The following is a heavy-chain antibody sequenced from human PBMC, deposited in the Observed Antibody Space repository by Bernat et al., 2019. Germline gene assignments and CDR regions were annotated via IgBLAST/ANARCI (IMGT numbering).Heavy chain of an antibody. CDR1: GYTFTSYG. Sequence: QVQLVQSGAEVKKPGASVKVSCKASGYTFTSYGISWVRQAPGQGLEWMGWISAYNGNTNYAQKLQGRVTMTTDTSTSTAYMELRGLRADDTAVYYCARDGPRYSPLKTNDYWGQGTLVTVSS. CDR2: ISAYNGNT. D-gene: IGHD1-14*01. J-gene: IGHJ4*02. CDR3: ARDGPRYSPLKTNDY. V-gene: IGHV1-18*01.